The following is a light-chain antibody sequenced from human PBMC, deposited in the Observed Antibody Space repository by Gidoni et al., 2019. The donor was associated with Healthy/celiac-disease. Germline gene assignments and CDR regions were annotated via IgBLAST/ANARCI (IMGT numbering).Light chain of an antibody. CDR2: SNN. CDR3: AAWDDSLNGLV. J-gene: IGLJ1*01. CDR1: SSNIGSNT. Sequence: QSVLTQPPSASGTPWPRVTIPCSGSSSNIGSNTVNWYQPRPGTAPKLLIYSNNKRPLGVPDRFSGYKSGTSASLAISGLQSEDEADYYCAAWDDSLNGLVFGTGTKVTVL. V-gene: IGLV1-44*01.